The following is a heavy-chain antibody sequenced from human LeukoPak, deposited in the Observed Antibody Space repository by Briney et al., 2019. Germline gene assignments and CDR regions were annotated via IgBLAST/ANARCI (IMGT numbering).Heavy chain of an antibody. CDR2: IFHNGST. V-gene: IGHV4-61*01. D-gene: IGHD3-16*02. J-gene: IGHJ4*02. Sequence: SETLSLSCSVSGGSVRSGSYYWAWIRQPPGKGLEWIGYIFHNGSTNYNPSLKSRVTISIDPSTNQFSLRLNSVAAADTAAYFCARGGDYIWGTFRPIDYWGQGSLVIVSS. CDR3: ARGGDYIWGTFRPIDY. CDR1: GGSVRSGSYY.